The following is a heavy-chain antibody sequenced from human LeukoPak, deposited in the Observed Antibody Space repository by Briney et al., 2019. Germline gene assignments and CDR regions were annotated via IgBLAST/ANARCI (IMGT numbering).Heavy chain of an antibody. CDR1: GYSFTSYW. V-gene: IGHV5-51*01. J-gene: IGHJ4*02. D-gene: IGHD3-16*02. CDR2: IYPGDSDT. Sequence: GESLKISCKGSGYSFTSYWIGWVRQMPGKGLGWMGIIYPGDSDTRYSPSFQGQVTISADKSISTAYLQWSGLKASDTAMYYCARWENYDYVWGSYRLADWGQGTLVTVSS. CDR3: ARWENYDYVWGSYRLAD.